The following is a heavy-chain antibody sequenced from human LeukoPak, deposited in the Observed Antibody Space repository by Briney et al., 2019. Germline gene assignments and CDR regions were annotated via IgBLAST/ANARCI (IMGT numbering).Heavy chain of an antibody. V-gene: IGHV5-51*01. CDR2: IYPGDSDI. Sequence: GESLKISCKGSGYSFTSYWIGWVRQMPGKGLEWMGIIYPGDSDIRYSPSFQGQVTISADKSISTAYLQWSSLKASDTAMYYCARHPLDLAGYFDAFDIWGQGTMVTVSS. CDR1: GYSFTSYW. J-gene: IGHJ3*02. CDR3: ARHPLDLAGYFDAFDI. D-gene: IGHD3-9*01.